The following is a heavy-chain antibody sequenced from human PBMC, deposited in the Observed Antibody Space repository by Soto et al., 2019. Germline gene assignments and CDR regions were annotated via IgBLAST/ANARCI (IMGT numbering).Heavy chain of an antibody. CDR3: ARIGLYDSDDYYYPDY. D-gene: IGHD3-22*01. J-gene: IGHJ4*02. V-gene: IGHV4-31*03. CDR1: GGSISSGAYY. CDR2: LYYSGST. Sequence: PSETLSLTCTVSGGSISSGAYYWSWIRQHPGKGLEWIGYLYYSGSTYYNPSLKSRVTISVDTSKNQFSLKLSSVTAAGTAVYYCARIGLYDSDDYYYPDYWGQGTLVTVSS.